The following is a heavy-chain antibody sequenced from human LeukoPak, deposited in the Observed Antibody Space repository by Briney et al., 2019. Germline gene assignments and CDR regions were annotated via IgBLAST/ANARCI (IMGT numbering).Heavy chain of an antibody. J-gene: IGHJ6*02. CDR1: GFTVSSNY. V-gene: IGHV3-66*01. CDR2: IYSGGST. CDR3: AREEVYGSGSYFLYYGVDV. D-gene: IGHD3-10*01. Sequence: GGSLRLSCAASGFTVSSNYMSWVRQAPGKGLEWVSVIYSGGSTYYADSVKGRFTISRDNSKNTLYLQMNSLRAEDTAVYYCAREEVYGSGSYFLYYGVDVWGQGTTVTVSS.